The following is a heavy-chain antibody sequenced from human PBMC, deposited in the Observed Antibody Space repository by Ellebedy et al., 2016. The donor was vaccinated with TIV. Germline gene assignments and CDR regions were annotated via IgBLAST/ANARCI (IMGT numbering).Heavy chain of an antibody. Sequence: GESLKISCAASGFTFSSYAMSWVRQAPGKGLEWVSGITGSGGSTYYADSVKGRFNISRNTSKNTRYLQMNSLRAEETAVYYFAKDRGYSGYAPIADYWGQGTLVTVSS. CDR3: AKDRGYSGYAPIADY. CDR1: GFTFSSYA. J-gene: IGHJ4*02. D-gene: IGHD5-12*01. V-gene: IGHV3-23*01. CDR2: ITGSGGST.